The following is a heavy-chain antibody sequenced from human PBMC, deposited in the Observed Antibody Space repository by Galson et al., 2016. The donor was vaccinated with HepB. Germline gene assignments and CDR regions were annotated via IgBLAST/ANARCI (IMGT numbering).Heavy chain of an antibody. D-gene: IGHD4-17*01. V-gene: IGHV4-34*01. Sequence: LRLSCAASDFTFNNAWMNWVRQAPGKGLEWIGEINHSGSTNYHPSLKSRVTISVDTSKNQFSLKLSSVTAADTAVYYCARGDNPDYGDYASAYYYMDVWGKGTTVTVSS. CDR2: INHSGST. J-gene: IGHJ6*03. CDR1: DFTFNNAW. CDR3: ARGDNPDYGDYASAYYYMDV.